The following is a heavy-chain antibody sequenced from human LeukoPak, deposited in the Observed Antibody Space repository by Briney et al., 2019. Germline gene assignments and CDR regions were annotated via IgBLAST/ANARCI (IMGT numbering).Heavy chain of an antibody. V-gene: IGHV3-30*04. J-gene: IGHJ5*02. CDR1: GFTFSSYA. Sequence: GGSLRLSCAASGFTFSSYAMHWVRQAPGKGLEWVAVISYDGSNKYYADSVKGRFTISRDNSKNTLYLQMNSLRAEDTAVCYCARDRGMGSGSYYGWFDPWGQGTLVTVSS. D-gene: IGHD3-10*01. CDR2: ISYDGSNK. CDR3: ARDRGMGSGSYYGWFDP.